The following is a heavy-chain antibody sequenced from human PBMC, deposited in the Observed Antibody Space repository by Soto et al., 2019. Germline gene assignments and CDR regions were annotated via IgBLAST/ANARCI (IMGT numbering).Heavy chain of an antibody. Sequence: QVQLQQWGAGLLKPSETLSLTCAVYGGSFSGYYWSWIRQPPGKGLEWLGEINHSGSTNYNPSLKSRVTISVDTSKNQFSLKLSSVTAADTAVYYCAGGVVVAAMGVDYWGQGTLVTVSS. V-gene: IGHV4-34*01. J-gene: IGHJ4*02. CDR2: INHSGST. CDR3: AGGVVVAAMGVDY. CDR1: GGSFSGYY. D-gene: IGHD2-15*01.